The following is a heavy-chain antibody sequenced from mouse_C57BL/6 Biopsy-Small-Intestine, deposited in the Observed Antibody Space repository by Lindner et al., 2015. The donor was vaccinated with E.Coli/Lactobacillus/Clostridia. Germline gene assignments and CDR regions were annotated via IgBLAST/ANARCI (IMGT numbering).Heavy chain of an antibody. D-gene: IGHD2-5*01. J-gene: IGHJ1*03. Sequence: VQLQESGAELMKPGASVKISCKASGYTFTGYWIEWVKQRPGHGLEWIGEISPGSGYTNDKEKFKGKATFTADTSSNTAYMQLSSLTTEDSAIYYCARAYSNWYFDVWGTGTTVTVSS. CDR3: ARAYSNWYFDV. V-gene: IGHV1-9*01. CDR2: ISPGSGYT. CDR1: GYTFTGYW.